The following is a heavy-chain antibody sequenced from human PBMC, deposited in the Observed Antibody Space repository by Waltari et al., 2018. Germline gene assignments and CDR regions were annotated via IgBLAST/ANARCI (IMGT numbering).Heavy chain of an antibody. CDR2: FDPEEGET. Sequence: QVQLVQSGAEVKKPGASVKVSCKVSGYTLTELSMHWVRQAPGKGLEWMGGFDPEEGETIYAQKFQGIVTMTEDTSTDTAYMELSSLRSEDTAVYYCATGVHSSGWSLFDYWGQGTLVTVSS. CDR3: ATGVHSSGWSLFDY. CDR1: GYTLTELS. J-gene: IGHJ4*02. V-gene: IGHV1-24*01. D-gene: IGHD6-19*01.